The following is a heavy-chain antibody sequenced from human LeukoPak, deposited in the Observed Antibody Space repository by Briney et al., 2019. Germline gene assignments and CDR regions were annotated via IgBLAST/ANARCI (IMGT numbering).Heavy chain of an antibody. D-gene: IGHD5-12*01. CDR3: AKGESIVATIFGDYFDS. Sequence: PGGSLRLSCAASGFTFSSYGIHWVRQAPGKGLEWVAVISYDGSDKYYGDSVKGRFTISRDNSKSTVYPQMNSLRAEDTAVYYCAKGESIVATIFGDYFDSWGQGTLVTVSS. V-gene: IGHV3-30*18. J-gene: IGHJ4*02. CDR2: ISYDGSDK. CDR1: GFTFSSYG.